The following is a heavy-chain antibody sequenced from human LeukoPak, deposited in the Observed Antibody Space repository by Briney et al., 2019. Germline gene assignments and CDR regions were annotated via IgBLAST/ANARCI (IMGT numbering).Heavy chain of an antibody. CDR2: IYYSGST. J-gene: IGHJ6*03. D-gene: IGHD3-16*01. CDR3: ARCLYYYYYMDV. CDR1: GGSISSHY. V-gene: IGHV4-59*11. Sequence: SETLSLTCTVSGGSISSHYWGWIRQPPGKGLEWIGYIYYSGSTNYNPSLKSRVTISVDTSKNQFSLKLSSVTAADTAVYYCARCLYYYYYMDVWGKGTTVTVSS.